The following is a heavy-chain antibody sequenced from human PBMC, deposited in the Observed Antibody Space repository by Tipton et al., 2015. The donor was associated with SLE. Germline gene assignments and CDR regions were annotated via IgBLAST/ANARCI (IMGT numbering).Heavy chain of an antibody. J-gene: IGHJ4*02. CDR1: GGSIRSDY. D-gene: IGHD5-24*01. CDR3: ASEMQPRPGYFVH. V-gene: IGHV4-59*06. Sequence: GLVKPSETLSLTCTVSGGSIRSDYWSWIRQPLGKGLEWMGHIYYHGTTSYNPSLKSRLSISVDMSKNQFSLGLKDVTAADTAFYFCASEMQPRPGYFVHWGQGALVTVSS. CDR2: IYYHGTT.